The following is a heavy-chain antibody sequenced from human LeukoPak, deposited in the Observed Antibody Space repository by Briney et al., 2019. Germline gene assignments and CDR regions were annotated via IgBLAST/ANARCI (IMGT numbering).Heavy chain of an antibody. CDR2: IYYSGST. D-gene: IGHD3-10*01. V-gene: IGHV4-59*12. J-gene: IGHJ4*02. CDR1: GGSIRGYY. Sequence: SETLSLTCTVSGGSIRGYYWSWIRQSPGKGLEWIAYIYYSGSTNYNPSLKSRVTISVDTSKNQFSLKLSSVTAADTAVYYCARSLWFGELLLYYFDYWGQGTLVTVSS. CDR3: ARSLWFGELLLYYFDY.